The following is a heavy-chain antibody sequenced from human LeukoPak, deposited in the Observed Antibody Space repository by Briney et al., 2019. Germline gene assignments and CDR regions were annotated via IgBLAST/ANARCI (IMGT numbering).Heavy chain of an antibody. CDR2: FYPGDSDT. Sequence: LGESLKISCKGSGYSFTSYWIGWVRQMPGKGLEWMGIFYPGDSDTRYSPSFQGQVTISADNSISTAYLQWSSLKASDTAIYYCASRIAVAGTGFDYWGQGTLVTVSS. CDR1: GYSFTSYW. J-gene: IGHJ4*02. CDR3: ASRIAVAGTGFDY. D-gene: IGHD6-19*01. V-gene: IGHV5-51*01.